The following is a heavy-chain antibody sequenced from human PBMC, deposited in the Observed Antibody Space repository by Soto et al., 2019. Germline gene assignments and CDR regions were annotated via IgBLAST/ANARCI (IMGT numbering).Heavy chain of an antibody. CDR1: GGSINTVGYY. CDR3: AKESGGYDSSTRYGLDV. CDR2: IYYSGSR. J-gene: IGHJ6*01. V-gene: IGHV4-31*03. D-gene: IGHD6-25*01. Sequence: PSETLSLTCSVSGGSINTVGYYWTWIRQQPGKGLEWIGYIYYSGSRDYNPSLKSRVSMSVDASKNQFSLNLTSVTAADTAVYYCAKESGGYDSSTRYGLDVCGQGTMVTVSS.